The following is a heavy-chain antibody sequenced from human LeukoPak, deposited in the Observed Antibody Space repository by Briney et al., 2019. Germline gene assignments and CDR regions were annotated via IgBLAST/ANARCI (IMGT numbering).Heavy chain of an antibody. CDR2: IYYSGTT. J-gene: IGHJ4*02. Sequence: PSETLSLTCNVSGGSISSSSYYWGWIRQPPGKGLEWIGSIYYSGTTYYNPSLKGRVTISVDTSKNQLSLKLSSVTAADTAVYYCARDNWNYLDYWGQGTLVTVSS. D-gene: IGHD1-20*01. V-gene: IGHV4-39*02. CDR1: GGSISSSSYY. CDR3: ARDNWNYLDY.